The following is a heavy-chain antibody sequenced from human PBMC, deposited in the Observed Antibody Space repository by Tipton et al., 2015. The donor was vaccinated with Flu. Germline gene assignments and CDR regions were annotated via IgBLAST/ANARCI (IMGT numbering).Heavy chain of an antibody. CDR2: MLSGGAT. D-gene: IGHD6-19*01. CDR3: ASMRSGWPYYFAD. Sequence: SLRLSCVASGFTVSSKYMSWVRQAPGKGLEWVSVMLSGGATNFADSVKGRFTISRDNSKNTLYLQMITLRPEDTTVYYCASMRSGWPYYFADWGQGTLVTASS. CDR1: GFTVSSKY. V-gene: IGHV3-66*02. J-gene: IGHJ4*02.